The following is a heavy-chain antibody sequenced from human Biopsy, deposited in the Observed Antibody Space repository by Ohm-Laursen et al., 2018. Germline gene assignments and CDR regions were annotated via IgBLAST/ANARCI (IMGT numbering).Heavy chain of an antibody. D-gene: IGHD3-10*01. CDR1: GGSISGSS. CDR2: MYFSGNT. Sequence: SDTLSLTCTVSGGSISGSSWSWVRQAPGRGLEWIGSMYFSGNTYYNPSLKSRVNITVDTSKNKFSLSLSSVTAADTAVYYCARQGDSGRSFDYWGQGTLVTVSS. J-gene: IGHJ4*02. CDR3: ARQGDSGRSFDY. V-gene: IGHV4-59*05.